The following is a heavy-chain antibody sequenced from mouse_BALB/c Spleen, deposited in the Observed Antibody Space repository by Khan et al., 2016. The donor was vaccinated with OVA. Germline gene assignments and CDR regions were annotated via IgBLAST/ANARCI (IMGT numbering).Heavy chain of an antibody. D-gene: IGHD2-3*01. J-gene: IGHJ4*01. V-gene: IGHV2-9*02. CDR1: GFSLTSYG. CDR3: ARGDGYYEDAMDY. Sequence: QVQLKESGPGLVAPSQSLSITCTVSGFSLTSYGVHWVRQPPGKGLEWLGVIWAGGSTNYNSAMMCRLRISKDKSKNQVFLKMISLQTDDTAVYYCARGDGYYEDAMDYWGQGASVTVSS. CDR2: IWAGGST.